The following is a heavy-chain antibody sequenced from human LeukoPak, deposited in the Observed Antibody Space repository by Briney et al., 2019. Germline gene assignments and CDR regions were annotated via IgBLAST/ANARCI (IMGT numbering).Heavy chain of an antibody. Sequence: GASVKVSCKASGGTFSSYAISWVRQAPGQGLEWMGGIIPIFGTANYAQKFQGRVTITADESTSTAYMELSSLRSEDTAVYYCASLGHCSSTSCYHLFDYWGQGTLVTVSS. CDR1: GGTFSSYA. V-gene: IGHV1-69*13. D-gene: IGHD2-2*01. J-gene: IGHJ4*02. CDR3: ASLGHCSSTSCYHLFDY. CDR2: IIPIFGTA.